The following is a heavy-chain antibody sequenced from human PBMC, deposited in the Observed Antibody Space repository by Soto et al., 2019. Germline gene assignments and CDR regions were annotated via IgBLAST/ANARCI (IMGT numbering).Heavy chain of an antibody. V-gene: IGHV3-74*01. D-gene: IGHD1-7*01. Sequence: GGSLRLSCAASGFTFSSHWIHWVRQAPGKGLVWVSRINGDGSSTSYADSVKGRFTISRDNAKNMLYLQVNSLRADDTAVYYCAGSPGLSRISGTTLGAWGQGPLVTVSS. CDR3: AGSPGLSRISGTTLGA. CDR2: INGDGSST. J-gene: IGHJ5*01. CDR1: GFTFSSHW.